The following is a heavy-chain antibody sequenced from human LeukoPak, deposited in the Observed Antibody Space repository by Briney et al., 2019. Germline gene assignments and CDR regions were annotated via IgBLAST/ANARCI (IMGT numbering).Heavy chain of an antibody. D-gene: IGHD6-6*01. J-gene: IGHJ3*02. CDR2: IGTAGDT. V-gene: IGHV3-13*03. CDR3: VRDVRAYSTSSSAFDI. CDR1: GYTFSSYD. Sequence: GGSLRLSCAACGYTFSSYDMHWVRQATGKGLEWVSAIGTAGDTYYPGSVKGQFTISRENAKNSLYLQMNSLRAGDTAVYYCVRDVRAYSTSSSAFDIWGQGTMVTVSS.